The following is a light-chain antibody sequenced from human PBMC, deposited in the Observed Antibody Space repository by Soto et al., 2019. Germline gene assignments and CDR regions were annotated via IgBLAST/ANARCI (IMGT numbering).Light chain of an antibody. J-gene: IGKJ4*01. CDR3: QQRSQWPPLT. V-gene: IGKV3-11*01. Sequence: EIVLTQSPGTLSLSPGERATLSCRASQSISNYLAWYQHKPGQAPRLLISDASKRASGVPARFSGSGSGTDFPLTISSLEPEDFAVYYCQQRSQWPPLTFGGGKTVEIK. CDR2: DAS. CDR1: QSISNY.